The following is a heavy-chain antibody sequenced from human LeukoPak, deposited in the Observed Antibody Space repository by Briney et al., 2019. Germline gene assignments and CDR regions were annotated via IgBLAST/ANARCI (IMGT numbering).Heavy chain of an antibody. D-gene: IGHD3-16*02. CDR1: GGSISSYY. CDR2: IYYSGST. Sequence: PSETLSLTCTVSGGSISSYYWSWIRQPPGKGLEWIGYIYYSGSTNYNPSLKSRVTISVDTSKNQFSLKLNSVTAADTAVYYCARHLSGGTYPLDYWGQGTLVTVSS. V-gene: IGHV4-59*08. J-gene: IGHJ4*02. CDR3: ARHLSGGTYPLDY.